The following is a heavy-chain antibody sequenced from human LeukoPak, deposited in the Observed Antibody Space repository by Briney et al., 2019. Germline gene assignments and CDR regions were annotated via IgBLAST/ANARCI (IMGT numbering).Heavy chain of an antibody. Sequence: SETLSLTCAVYGGSFSGYYWSWIRQPPGEGLEWIGEINHSGSTNYNPSLKSRVTISVDTSKNQFSLKLSSVTAADTAVYYCASGRYGMDVWGQGTTVTVSS. J-gene: IGHJ6*02. CDR1: GGSFSGYY. CDR3: ASGRYGMDV. V-gene: IGHV4-34*01. CDR2: INHSGST.